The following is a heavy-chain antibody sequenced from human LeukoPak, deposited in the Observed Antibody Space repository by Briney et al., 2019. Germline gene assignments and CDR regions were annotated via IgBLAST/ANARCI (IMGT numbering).Heavy chain of an antibody. V-gene: IGHV3-66*01. J-gene: IGHJ4*02. CDR1: GFTVSSNY. CDR2: IYSGGST. D-gene: IGHD3-22*01. Sequence: GGSLRLSCAASGFTVSSNYMSWVRQAPGKGLEWVSVIYSGGSTYYADSVKGRFTISRDNSKNTLYLQMNSLRAEDTAVYYCAREGITYYYDSSGYYLDYWGQGTLVTVSS. CDR3: AREGITYYYDSSGYYLDY.